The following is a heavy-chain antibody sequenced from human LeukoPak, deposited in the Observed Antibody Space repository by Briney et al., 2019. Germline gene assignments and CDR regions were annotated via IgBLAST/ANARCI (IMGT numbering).Heavy chain of an antibody. V-gene: IGHV4-59*08. CDR2: IYYSGST. CDR1: GGSISSYY. Sequence: SETLSLTCTVSGGSISSYYWSWIRQPPGKGLEWIGYIYYSGSTYYNPSLKSRVTISVDTSKNQFSLKLSSVTAADTAVYYCARVGDSSGYYRLGYWGQGTLVTVSS. J-gene: IGHJ4*02. CDR3: ARVGDSSGYYRLGY. D-gene: IGHD3-22*01.